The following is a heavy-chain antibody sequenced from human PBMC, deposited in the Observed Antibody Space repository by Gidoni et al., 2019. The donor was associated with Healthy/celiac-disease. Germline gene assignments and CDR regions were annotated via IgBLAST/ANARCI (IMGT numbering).Heavy chain of an antibody. Sequence: QVQLVQSGAEVKKPGASVKVSCKASGYTFTSYDINWVRQATGQGLEWMGWMNPNSGNTGYAQKFQGRVTMTRNTSISTAYMELSSLRSVDTAVYYCARINYDILTVPYGMDVWGQGTTVTVSS. D-gene: IGHD3-9*01. V-gene: IGHV1-8*01. CDR2: MNPNSGNT. CDR1: GYTFTSYD. J-gene: IGHJ6*02. CDR3: ARINYDILTVPYGMDV.